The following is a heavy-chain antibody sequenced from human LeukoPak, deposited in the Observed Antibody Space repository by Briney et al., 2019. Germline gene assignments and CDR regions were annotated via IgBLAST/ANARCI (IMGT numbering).Heavy chain of an antibody. V-gene: IGHV3-7*01. CDR1: GFTFSSYW. CDR3: ASGLAVATVTPGDYYYGMDV. Sequence: GGSLRLSCAASGFTFSSYWMTWVRQAPGKGLEWVASIKPDGGDKYSVDSVKGRFTISRDNSKNTLYLQMNSLRAEDTAVYYCASGLAVATVTPGDYYYGMDVWGQGTTVTVSS. CDR2: IKPDGGDK. J-gene: IGHJ6*02. D-gene: IGHD4-17*01.